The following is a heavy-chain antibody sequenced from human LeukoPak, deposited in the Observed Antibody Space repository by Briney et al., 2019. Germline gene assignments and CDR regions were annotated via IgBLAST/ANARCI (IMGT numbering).Heavy chain of an antibody. V-gene: IGHV4-59*01. CDR2: IYYSGST. Sequence: SETLSFTCTVSGGSISSYYWSWIRQPPGKGLEWIGYIYYSGSTNYNPSLKSRVTISVDTSKNQFSLKLSSVTAADTAVYYCARTVAGNYYYYMDVWGKGTTVTVSS. D-gene: IGHD6-19*01. CDR1: GGSISSYY. CDR3: ARTVAGNYYYYMDV. J-gene: IGHJ6*03.